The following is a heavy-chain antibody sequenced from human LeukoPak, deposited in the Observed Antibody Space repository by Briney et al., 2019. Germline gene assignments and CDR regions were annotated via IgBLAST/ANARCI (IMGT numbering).Heavy chain of an antibody. Sequence: PGACLLLACAAAGFCFSVSEMGWVRQAPGEGREWDSQIGGVSTTIYYAVSRTGRLTTSRYNAKTSLYLQMNSLRAEDTAVYYCASCFSGCYCDSTGDYWGQGTLVTVSS. CDR1: GFCFSVSE. CDR3: ASCFSGCYCDSTGDY. J-gene: IGHJ4*02. D-gene: IGHD3-22*01. V-gene: IGHV3-48*03. CDR2: IGGVSTTI.